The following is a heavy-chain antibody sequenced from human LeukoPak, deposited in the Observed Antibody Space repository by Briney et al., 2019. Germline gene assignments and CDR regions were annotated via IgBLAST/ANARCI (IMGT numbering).Heavy chain of an antibody. Sequence: GGSLRLSCAASGFTFSSYAMSWVRQAPGKGLEWVSAISGSGGSTYYADSVKGRFTISRDNSKNTLYLQMNSLRAEDTAVYYCANRRGAPDAFDIWGQGTMVTVSS. CDR1: GFTFSSYA. D-gene: IGHD3-10*01. V-gene: IGHV3-23*01. CDR2: ISGSGGST. CDR3: ANRRGAPDAFDI. J-gene: IGHJ3*02.